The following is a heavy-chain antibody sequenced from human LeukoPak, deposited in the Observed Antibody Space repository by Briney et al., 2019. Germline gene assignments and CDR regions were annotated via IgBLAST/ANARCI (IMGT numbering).Heavy chain of an antibody. Sequence: GASVKVSCKASGYTFSSYGISWVRQAPGQGLEWMGWISSYNGNTHYAQKLQGRVTMTTDTSTSTAYMELRSLRSDDTAVYYCARDRYCTNGVCPDYWGQGTLVTVSS. CDR3: ARDRYCTNGVCPDY. D-gene: IGHD2-8*01. CDR2: ISSYNGNT. CDR1: GYTFSSYG. V-gene: IGHV1-18*01. J-gene: IGHJ4*02.